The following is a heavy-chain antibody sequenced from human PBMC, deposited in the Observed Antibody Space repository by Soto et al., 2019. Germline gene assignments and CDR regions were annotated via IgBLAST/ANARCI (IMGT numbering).Heavy chain of an antibody. CDR2: IRSNGGST. Sequence: GGSLRLSCVASGFTFSSSAMHWVRQAPGKGQEYVSGIRSNGGSTYYANSVKGRFTISRDNSKNTLYLQMDSLTAEDMAVYYCARKPLTNSGVFYCYYMDVWGKGTTVTVSS. D-gene: IGHD7-27*01. CDR1: GFTFSSSA. V-gene: IGHV3-64*01. J-gene: IGHJ6*03. CDR3: ARKPLTNSGVFYCYYMDV.